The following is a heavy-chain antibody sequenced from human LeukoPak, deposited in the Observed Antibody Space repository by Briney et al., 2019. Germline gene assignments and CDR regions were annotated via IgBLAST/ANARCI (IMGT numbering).Heavy chain of an antibody. V-gene: IGHV1-69*02. CDR3: ARSGALAAMVKYYYYYMDV. CDR2: IIPILGIA. CDR1: GGTFSSYT. D-gene: IGHD5-18*01. J-gene: IGHJ6*03. Sequence: SVKVSCKASGGTFSSYTISWVRQAPGQGLEWMGRIIPILGIANYAQKFQGRVTMTADKSTSTAYMELSSLRSEDAAVYYCARSGALAAMVKYYYYYMDVWGKGTTVTVSS.